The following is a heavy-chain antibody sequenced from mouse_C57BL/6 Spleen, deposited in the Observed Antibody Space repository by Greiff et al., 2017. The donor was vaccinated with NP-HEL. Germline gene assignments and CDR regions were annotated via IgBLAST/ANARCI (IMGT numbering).Heavy chain of an antibody. V-gene: IGHV1-50*01. Sequence: QVQLQQPGAELVKPGASVKLSCKASGYTFTSYWMQWVKQRPGQSLEWIGEIDPSDSYTNYNQKFKGKATLTVDTSSSTAYMQLSSLTSEDSAVYYCARSPYYYGTYYAMDYWGQGTSVTVSS. J-gene: IGHJ4*01. CDR3: ARSPYYYGTYYAMDY. CDR2: IDPSDSYT. D-gene: IGHD1-1*01. CDR1: GYTFTSYW.